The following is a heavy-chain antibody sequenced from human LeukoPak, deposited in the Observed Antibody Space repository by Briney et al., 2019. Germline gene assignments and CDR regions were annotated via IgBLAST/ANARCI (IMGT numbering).Heavy chain of an antibody. CDR3: ARDYCSSTSCLFDY. CDR2: FDPEDGET. D-gene: IGHD2-2*01. V-gene: IGHV1-24*01. Sequence: ASVKVSCKVSGYTLTELSMHWVRQAPGKGLEWMGGFDPEDGETIYAQKFQGRVTMTEDTSTDTAYMELSSLRSDDTAVYYCARDYCSSTSCLFDYWGQGTLVSVSS. CDR1: GYTLTELS. J-gene: IGHJ4*02.